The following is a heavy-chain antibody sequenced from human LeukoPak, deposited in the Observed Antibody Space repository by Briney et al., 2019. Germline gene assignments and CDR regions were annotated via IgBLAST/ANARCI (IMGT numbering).Heavy chain of an antibody. V-gene: IGHV4-39*07. J-gene: IGHJ6*03. CDR1: GGSISLSYYY. CDR2: VYYSGTT. D-gene: IGHD6-13*01. CDR3: ARAGDSSSWYNYYYYYMDV. Sequence: PSETLSLTCSVSGGSISLSYYYWGWIRQPPGKALEWIGSVYYSGTTSYNPSLKSRVTISVDTSKNQFSLKLSSVTAADTAVYYCARAGDSSSWYNYYYYYMDVWGKGTTVTISS.